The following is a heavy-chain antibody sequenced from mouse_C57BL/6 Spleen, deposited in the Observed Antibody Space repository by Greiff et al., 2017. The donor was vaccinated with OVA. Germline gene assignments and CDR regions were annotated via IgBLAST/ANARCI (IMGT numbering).Heavy chain of an antibody. V-gene: IGHV2-5*01. Sequence: VQGVESGPGLVQPSQSLSITCTVSGFSLTSYGVHWVRQSPGKGLEWLGVIWRGGSTDYNAAFMSRLSITKDNSKSQVFFKMNSLQADDTAIYYCAKNAGSNYRYYAMDYWGQGTSVTVSS. D-gene: IGHD2-5*01. J-gene: IGHJ4*01. CDR2: IWRGGST. CDR1: GFSLTSYG. CDR3: AKNAGSNYRYYAMDY.